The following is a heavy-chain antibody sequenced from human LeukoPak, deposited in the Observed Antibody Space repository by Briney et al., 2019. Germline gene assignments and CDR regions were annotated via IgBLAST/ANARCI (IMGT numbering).Heavy chain of an antibody. Sequence: GGSLRLSCVASGFTFSNAWMSWVRQAPGKGLEWVGRIKSESDGGTTNYAEPVKGRFTISRDDSKNTLFLQMNSVRMEDTAVYYCTTVRCTSTSCYRASWGRGTLVTASS. CDR3: TTVRCTSTSCYRAS. CDR1: GFTFSNAW. D-gene: IGHD2-2*01. J-gene: IGHJ5*02. CDR2: IKSESDGGTT. V-gene: IGHV3-15*01.